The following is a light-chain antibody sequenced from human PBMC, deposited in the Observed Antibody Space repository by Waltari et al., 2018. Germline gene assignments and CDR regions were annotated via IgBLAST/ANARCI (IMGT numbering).Light chain of an antibody. CDR2: GAS. Sequence: TQSPATLSVSPGERVTLSCRASQSVYRYIAWYQQKPGQAPRLLIYGASTRSSGIPDRFSGSVSGTEFTLNISSLQSEDFAVYYCYQYSNWPPYSFGQGTMLEIK. CDR3: YQYSNWPPYS. CDR1: QSVYRY. V-gene: IGKV3-15*01. J-gene: IGKJ2*03.